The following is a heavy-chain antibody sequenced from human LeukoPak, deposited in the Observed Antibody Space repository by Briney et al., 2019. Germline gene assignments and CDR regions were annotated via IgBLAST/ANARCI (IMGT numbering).Heavy chain of an antibody. CDR1: GGSISSSSYY. CDR2: IYYSGST. V-gene: IGHV4-39*07. D-gene: IGHD6-19*01. J-gene: IGHJ6*02. Sequence: SETLSLTCTVSGGSISSSSYYWGWIRQPPGKGLEWIGSIYYSGSTYYNPSLKSRVTISVDASKNQFSLKLSSVTAADTAVYYCATIAVAENYYGMDVWGQGTTVTVSS. CDR3: ATIAVAENYYGMDV.